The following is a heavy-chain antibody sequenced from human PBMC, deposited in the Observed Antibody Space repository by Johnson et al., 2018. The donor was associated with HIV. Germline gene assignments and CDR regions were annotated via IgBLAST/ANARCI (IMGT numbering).Heavy chain of an antibody. CDR3: ARVSDDYGGNPAAWGAFDI. D-gene: IGHD4-23*01. V-gene: IGHV3-7*03. Sequence: VQLVESGGGLVQPGGSLRLSCAASGFTFSSYWMSWVRQAPGKGLEWVANIKQDGSEKYYVDSVKGRFNISRDNAKNSLFLQMNSLRAEDTALYYCARVSDDYGGNPAAWGAFDIWGQGTMVTVSS. CDR2: IKQDGSEK. J-gene: IGHJ3*02. CDR1: GFTFSSYW.